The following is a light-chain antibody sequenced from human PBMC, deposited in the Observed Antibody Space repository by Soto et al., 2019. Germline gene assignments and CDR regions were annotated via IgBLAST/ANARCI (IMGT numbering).Light chain of an antibody. V-gene: IGLV2-14*01. Sequence: QSALTQPASVSGSPGQSITISFTGTSSDVGTYNYVSWYQQYPGKAPKLIIYEVSDRPSGVSNRFSGSKSGNTASLTISGLQAEDEADYYCSSYTSTSTLYVFGTGTKVTVL. CDR3: SSYTSTSTLYV. CDR1: SSDVGTYNY. CDR2: EVS. J-gene: IGLJ1*01.